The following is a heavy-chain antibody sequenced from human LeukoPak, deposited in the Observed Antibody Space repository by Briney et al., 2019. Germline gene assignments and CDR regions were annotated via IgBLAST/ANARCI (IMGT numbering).Heavy chain of an antibody. CDR1: GFTFSSYS. CDR3: ARDEYYDSSGYTS. D-gene: IGHD3-22*01. V-gene: IGHV3-48*01. CDR2: ISSSSSTI. Sequence: PGGSLRLSCAASGFTFSSYSMTWVRQAPGKGLEWLSYISSSSSTIYYADSVKGRFTISRGNAKNSLFLQMNSLRAEDTAVYYCARDEYYDSSGYTSWGQGTLVTVSS. J-gene: IGHJ4*02.